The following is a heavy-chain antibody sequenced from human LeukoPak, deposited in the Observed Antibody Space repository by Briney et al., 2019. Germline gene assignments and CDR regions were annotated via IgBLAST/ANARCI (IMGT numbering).Heavy chain of an antibody. CDR1: GFTFSSYA. V-gene: IGHV3-23*01. Sequence: PGGSLRLSCAASGFTFSSYAMSWVRQAPGKGLEWVSAISGSGGSTYYADSVKGRFTISRDNSKNTLYLQMNSLRAEDTAVYYCAKDHTPDYSAARGNPFDYWGQGTLVTVSS. D-gene: IGHD6-13*01. CDR3: AKDHTPDYSAARGNPFDY. CDR2: ISGSGGST. J-gene: IGHJ4*02.